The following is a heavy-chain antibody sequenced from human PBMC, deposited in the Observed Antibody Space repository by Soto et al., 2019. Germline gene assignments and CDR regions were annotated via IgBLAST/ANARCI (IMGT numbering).Heavy chain of an antibody. CDR1: GFTFSSYG. J-gene: IGHJ4*02. Sequence: QVQLVESGGGVVQPGRYLRLSCAASGFTFSSYGMHWVRQAPGKGLEWVAVIWYDGSNKYYADSVKGRFTISRDNSKNTLYLQMNSLRAEDTAVYYCARDRDGYRYGSTIDYWGQGTLVTVSS. CDR3: ARDRDGYRYGSTIDY. CDR2: IWYDGSNK. D-gene: IGHD5-18*01. V-gene: IGHV3-33*01.